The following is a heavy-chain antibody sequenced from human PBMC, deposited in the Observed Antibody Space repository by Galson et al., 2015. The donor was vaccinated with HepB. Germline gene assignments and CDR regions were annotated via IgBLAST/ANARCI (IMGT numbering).Heavy chain of an antibody. D-gene: IGHD3-22*01. CDR2: IKQDGSEK. CDR3: ARWSGYYYDYFDY. V-gene: IGHV3-7*01. Sequence: SLRLSCAASGFTFSSYWMSWVRQAPGKGLEWVANIKQDGSEKYYVDSVKGRFTISRDNAKNSLYLQMNSLRAEDTAVYYCARWSGYYYDYFDYWGQGTLVTVSS. CDR1: GFTFSSYW. J-gene: IGHJ4*02.